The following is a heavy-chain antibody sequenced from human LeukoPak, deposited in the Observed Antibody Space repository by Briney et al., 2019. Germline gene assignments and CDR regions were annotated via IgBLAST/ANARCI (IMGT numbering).Heavy chain of an antibody. CDR1: GFTFSSYA. Sequence: GGSLRLSCAASGFTFSSYAMHWVRQAPGKGLEWVAVISYDGSNKYYADSVKGRFTISRDNSKNTLYLQMDSLRAEDTAVYYCARSYDSSGYYDYWGQGTLVTVSS. V-gene: IGHV3-30*04. D-gene: IGHD3-22*01. CDR3: ARSYDSSGYYDY. J-gene: IGHJ4*02. CDR2: ISYDGSNK.